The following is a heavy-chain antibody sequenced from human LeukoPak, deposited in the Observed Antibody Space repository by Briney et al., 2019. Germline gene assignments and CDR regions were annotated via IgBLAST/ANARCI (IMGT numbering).Heavy chain of an antibody. D-gene: IGHD3-3*01. CDR3: ARGVYDFWSGYYTANYYYYGMDV. CDR1: GGSISSGGYS. V-gene: IGHV4-30-2*01. J-gene: IGHJ6*02. CDR2: IYHSGST. Sequence: SETLSLTCAVSGGSISSGGYSWSWIRQPPGKGLEWIGYIYHSGSTYYNPSLKSRVTISVDRSKNQFSLKLSSVTAADTAVYYCARGVYDFWSGYYTANYYYYGMDVWGQGTTVTVSS.